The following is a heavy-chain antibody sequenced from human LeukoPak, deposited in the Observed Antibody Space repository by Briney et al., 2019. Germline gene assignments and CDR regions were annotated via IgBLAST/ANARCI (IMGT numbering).Heavy chain of an antibody. Sequence: GGSLRLSCAASGFTFSDYYMSWIRQAPGKGLEWASYISSSGSTIYYADSVKGRFTISRDNAKNSLYLQMNSLRAEDTAVYYCARSGPAKVPRADYWGQGTLVTVSS. J-gene: IGHJ4*02. V-gene: IGHV3-11*01. CDR3: ARSGPAKVPRADY. CDR2: ISSSGSTI. CDR1: GFTFSDYY. D-gene: IGHD4/OR15-4a*01.